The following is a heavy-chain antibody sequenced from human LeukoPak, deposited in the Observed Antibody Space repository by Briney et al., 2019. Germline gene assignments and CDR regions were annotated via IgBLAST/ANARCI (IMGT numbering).Heavy chain of an antibody. CDR1: EFTFSSYG. Sequence: GGSLRLSCAASEFTFSSYGMSWVRQAPGKGLEWVSSISGSGSGTYYADSVKGRFTISRDNSKHTLYLQMNSLRAEDTAVYYCAKRDSGYYFDYWGQGTPVTVSS. CDR3: AKRDSGYYFDY. V-gene: IGHV3-23*01. D-gene: IGHD5-12*01. CDR2: ISGSGSGT. J-gene: IGHJ4*02.